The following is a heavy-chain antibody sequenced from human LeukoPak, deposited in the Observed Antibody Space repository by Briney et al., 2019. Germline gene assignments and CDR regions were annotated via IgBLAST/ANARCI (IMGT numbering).Heavy chain of an antibody. CDR2: IYYSGST. J-gene: IGHJ3*02. CDR1: GGSISSSSYY. D-gene: IGHD5-18*01. CDR3: AYSVWAFPTNAFDI. Sequence: SETLSLTCTVSGGSISSSSYYWGWIRQPPGKGLEWIGSIYYSGSTYYNPSLKSRVTISVDTSKNQFSLKLSSVTAADTAVYYCAYSVWAFPTNAFDIWGQGTMVTVSS. V-gene: IGHV4-39*01.